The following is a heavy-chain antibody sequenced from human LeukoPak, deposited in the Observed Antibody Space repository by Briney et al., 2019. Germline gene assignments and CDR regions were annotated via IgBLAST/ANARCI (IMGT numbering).Heavy chain of an antibody. J-gene: IGHJ4*02. CDR3: AKASDTATRGTDY. Sequence: PGGSLRLSCAASGFTFSSYGMHWVRQAPGKGLEWVAIIWYDGSDKDYADSVKGRFTISRDNSKNTLYLQMNSLRAEDTAVYYCAKASDTATRGTDYWGQGTLVTVSS. CDR2: IWYDGSDK. CDR1: GFTFSSYG. D-gene: IGHD2-21*02. V-gene: IGHV3-33*06.